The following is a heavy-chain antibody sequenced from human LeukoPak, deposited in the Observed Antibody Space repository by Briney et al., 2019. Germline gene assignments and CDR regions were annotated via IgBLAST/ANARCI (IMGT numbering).Heavy chain of an antibody. CDR1: GFTFSIYG. J-gene: IGHJ4*02. Sequence: GRSLTLSCAASGFTFSIYGMHWVRQATGKGLEWVAVMSYDRSNKYYADSVKGRFTISRDNSINTLYLQMNSLRAEDTAVYYCAKEGDYYGSGSYYYLDYWGQGTLVTVSS. D-gene: IGHD3-10*01. CDR3: AKEGDYYGSGSYYYLDY. CDR2: MSYDRSNK. V-gene: IGHV3-30*18.